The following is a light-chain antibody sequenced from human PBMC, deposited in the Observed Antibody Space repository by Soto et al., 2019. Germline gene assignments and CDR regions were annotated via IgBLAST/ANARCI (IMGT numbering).Light chain of an antibody. CDR1: SSDIGAYXY. Sequence: QSALTQPASVSGSPGQSITIXCTGTSSDIGAYXYVSWYQQYPGKAPKLMIYEVSNWPSGVSNRFSGSKSGNTASLTISGLQAEDEADYSCSSYTSSNTWVFGGGTKLTVL. J-gene: IGLJ3*02. CDR2: EVS. V-gene: IGLV2-14*01. CDR3: SSYTSSNTWV.